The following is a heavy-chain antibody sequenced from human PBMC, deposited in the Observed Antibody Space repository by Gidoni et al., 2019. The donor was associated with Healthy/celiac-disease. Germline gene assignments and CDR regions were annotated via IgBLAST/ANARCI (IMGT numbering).Heavy chain of an antibody. CDR1: GGSFSGYY. D-gene: IGHD3-16*02. V-gene: IGHV4-34*01. Sequence: QVQLQQWGAGLLKPSETLSLTCAVYGGSFSGYYWSWIRQPPGNGLEWIGEINHSGSTNYTPSLKSRVTISVDTSKNQFSLKLSSVTASDTAVYYCARVEYYDYVWGSYRLDYWGQGTLVTVSS. J-gene: IGHJ4*02. CDR2: INHSGST. CDR3: ARVEYYDYVWGSYRLDY.